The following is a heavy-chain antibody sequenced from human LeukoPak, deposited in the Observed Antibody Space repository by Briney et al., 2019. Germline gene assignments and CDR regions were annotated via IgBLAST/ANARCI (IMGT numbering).Heavy chain of an antibody. Sequence: GASVKVSCKSSGYTFTNYGISWVRQAPGQGLEWMGWISAYNGNTNYTQNLQGRVTMTTDTSTSTAYMELRSLRSDDTAVYYCARQSPSIAARRGALKRNYYFDYWGQGTLVTVSS. CDR3: ARQSPSIAARRGALKRNYYFDY. D-gene: IGHD6-6*01. CDR1: GYTFTNYG. V-gene: IGHV1-18*01. J-gene: IGHJ4*02. CDR2: ISAYNGNT.